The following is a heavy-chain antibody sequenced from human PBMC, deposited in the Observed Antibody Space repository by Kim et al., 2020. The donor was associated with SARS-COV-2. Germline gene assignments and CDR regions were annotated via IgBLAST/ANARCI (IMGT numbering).Heavy chain of an antibody. Sequence: GGSLRLSCTASGFTFGDYAMSWFRQAPGKGLEWVGFIRSKAYGGTTEYAASVKGRFTISRDDSKSIAYLQMNSLKTEDTAVYYCTSAYRSGFWLRRAFDIWGQGTMVTVSS. D-gene: IGHD5-12*01. CDR2: IRSKAYGGTT. CDR1: GFTFGDYA. J-gene: IGHJ3*02. V-gene: IGHV3-49*03. CDR3: TSAYRSGFWLRRAFDI.